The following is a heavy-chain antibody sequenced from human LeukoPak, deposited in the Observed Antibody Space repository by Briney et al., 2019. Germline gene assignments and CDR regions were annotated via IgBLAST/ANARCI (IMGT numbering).Heavy chain of an antibody. CDR3: ATYGSGSYRFDP. CDR2: MHHSGTT. V-gene: IGHV4-31*03. Sequence: PSETVSLTCTVSGGSISIGNYYWSWIRQHAGKGVEWIRYMHHSGTTYYNPSLKSRVIISVDTSKNQFSLKLTSVTAADTAVYYCATYGSGSYRFDPWGQGTLVTVSS. D-gene: IGHD3-10*01. CDR1: GGSISIGNYY. J-gene: IGHJ5*02.